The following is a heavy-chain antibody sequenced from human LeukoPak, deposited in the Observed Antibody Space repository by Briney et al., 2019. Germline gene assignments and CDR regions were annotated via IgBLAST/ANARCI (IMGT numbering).Heavy chain of an antibody. D-gene: IGHD3-10*01. CDR3: ARRMVRGVLSYYYYGMDV. CDR2: TYYRSKWYN. V-gene: IGHV6-1*01. CDR1: GDSVSSNSAA. Sequence: SQTLSLTCAISGDSVSSNSAAWNWIRQSPSRGLEWLGRTYYRSKWYNDYAVSVKSRITINPDTSKNQFSLQLNSVTPEDTAVYYCARRMVRGVLSYYYYGMDVWGQGTTVTVSS. J-gene: IGHJ6*02.